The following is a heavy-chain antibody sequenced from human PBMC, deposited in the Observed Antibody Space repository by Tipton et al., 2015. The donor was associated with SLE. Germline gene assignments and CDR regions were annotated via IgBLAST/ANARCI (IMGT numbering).Heavy chain of an antibody. V-gene: IGHV1-18*01. Sequence: QVQLVQSGAEVKKPGSSVKVSCKASGGTFSSYTISWVRQAPGQGLEWMGWISASYGNTNYAQKLQGRVTMTTDTSTSTAYMELRSLRSDDTAVYYCARVMGATYYFDYWGQGTLVTVSS. CDR2: ISASYGNT. CDR3: ARVMGATYYFDY. D-gene: IGHD1-26*01. J-gene: IGHJ4*02. CDR1: GGTFSSYT.